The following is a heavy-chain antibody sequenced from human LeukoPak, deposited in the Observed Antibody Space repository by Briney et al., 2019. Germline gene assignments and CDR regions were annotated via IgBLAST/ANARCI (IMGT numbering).Heavy chain of an antibody. D-gene: IGHD6-19*01. Sequence: SETLSLTCTVSGGSVNSYYWSWIRQPAGKGLEWIGHIYASGGNDYNPSLKSRVTMSLDMAKNQFSLRLASVTAADTAVYFCARMVPAGTHNYWGQGLLVTVSS. V-gene: IGHV4-4*07. CDR3: ARMVPAGTHNY. J-gene: IGHJ4*02. CDR2: IYASGGN. CDR1: GGSVNSYY.